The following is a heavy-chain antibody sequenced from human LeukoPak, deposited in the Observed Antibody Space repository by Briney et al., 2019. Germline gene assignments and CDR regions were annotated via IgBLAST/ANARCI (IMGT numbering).Heavy chain of an antibody. V-gene: IGHV1-46*01. Sequence: GAAVKVSCKASGYTFTSYYMHWVRQAPGQGLEWMGIINSSGGSTSQAQKFQGRVTMTRDTSTSTVYMELSSLRSEDTAVYYCARDHNTLYDSSVYYLNYWGQGTLVTVSS. D-gene: IGHD3-22*01. CDR3: ARDHNTLYDSSVYYLNY. CDR1: GYTFTSYY. CDR2: INSSGGST. J-gene: IGHJ4*02.